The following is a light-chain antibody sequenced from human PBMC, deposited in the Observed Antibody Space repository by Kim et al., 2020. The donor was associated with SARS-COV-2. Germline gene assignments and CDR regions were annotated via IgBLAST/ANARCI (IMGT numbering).Light chain of an antibody. CDR1: ISNS. CDR2: TPS. J-gene: IGKJ4*01. CDR3: QQYYSVPLT. Sequence: ISNSLVWYQHKSGKAPNLLLYTPSTLHSGVPSRFSGSGSGTDYTLTISSLQPEDFATYYCQQYYSVPLTFGGGTKVEI. V-gene: IGKV1-NL1*01.